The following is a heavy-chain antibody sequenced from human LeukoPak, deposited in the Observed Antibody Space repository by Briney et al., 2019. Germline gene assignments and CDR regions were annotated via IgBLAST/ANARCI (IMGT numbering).Heavy chain of an antibody. V-gene: IGHV3-21*01. CDR3: ARVYNWNDVEAFDI. Sequence: PGGSLRLSCAASGITFSTYSMNWVRQAPGKGLEWVSYISSTNNYLYYADSVKGRFTISRDNAKNSPYLQMNSLRAEDTAVYYCARVYNWNDVEAFDIWGQGTMVTVSS. CDR1: GITFSTYS. D-gene: IGHD1-1*01. CDR2: ISSTNNYL. J-gene: IGHJ3*02.